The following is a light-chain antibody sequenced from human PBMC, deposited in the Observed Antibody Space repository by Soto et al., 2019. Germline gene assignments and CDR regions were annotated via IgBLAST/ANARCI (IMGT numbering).Light chain of an antibody. Sequence: EIVMTQSPATLSLSPGERATLSCRASQSLSNNLAWYKQKPGQAPRLLIYGTFTRATGIPARFSGSASGTEFSLTFSSLQSEDFAVYYCQQYNSWPFTFGPGTKVDIK. CDR1: QSLSNN. CDR2: GTF. J-gene: IGKJ3*01. CDR3: QQYNSWPFT. V-gene: IGKV3-15*01.